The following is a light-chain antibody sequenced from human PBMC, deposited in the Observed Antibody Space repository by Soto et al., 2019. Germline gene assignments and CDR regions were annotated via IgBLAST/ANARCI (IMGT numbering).Light chain of an antibody. V-gene: IGKV1-5*03. CDR2: KTS. J-gene: IGKJ2*01. Sequence: DIQMTQSPSTLSASVGDRVTITCRASQSFGRWLAWYQQKPGKAPELLIYKTSTLERGVPSRFSGSGSGTEFTLTISSLQPDDFATYYCQEYKTGPGYNFCQGTRLEIK. CDR3: QEYKTGPGYN. CDR1: QSFGRW.